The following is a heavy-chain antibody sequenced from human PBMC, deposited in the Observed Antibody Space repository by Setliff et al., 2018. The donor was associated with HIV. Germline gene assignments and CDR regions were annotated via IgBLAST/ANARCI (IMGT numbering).Heavy chain of an antibody. Sequence: KVSCKASGYTFTDYYMHWVQQAPGKGLEWMGRVDPEDGETIYAEKFQGRVTITADTSTDTAYMELSSLRSEDTAVYYCATVRGGIVVVPDYWGQGTLVTVSS. V-gene: IGHV1-69-2*01. D-gene: IGHD3-22*01. CDR1: GYTFTDYY. CDR2: VDPEDGET. J-gene: IGHJ4*02. CDR3: ATVRGGIVVVPDY.